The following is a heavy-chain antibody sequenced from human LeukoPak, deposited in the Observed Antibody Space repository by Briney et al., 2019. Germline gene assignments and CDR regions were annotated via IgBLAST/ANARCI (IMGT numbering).Heavy chain of an antibody. J-gene: IGHJ4*02. CDR1: GYTFTSYG. CDR3: ARDGTTPRVSFDY. V-gene: IGHV1-18*01. D-gene: IGHD1-1*01. CDR2: ISAYDGNT. Sequence: ASVTVSCKASGYTFTSYGISWVRQAPGQGLGWMGWISAYDGNTNYAPKLQGRVTMTTDTSTSTAYMELRSLRSDDTAVYYCARDGTTPRVSFDYWGQGTLVTVSS.